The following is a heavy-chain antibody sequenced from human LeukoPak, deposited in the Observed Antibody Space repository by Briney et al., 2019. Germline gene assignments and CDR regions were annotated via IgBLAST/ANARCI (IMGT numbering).Heavy chain of an antibody. J-gene: IGHJ3*01. CDR2: IWYDGSNK. CDR1: GFTFSSYG. D-gene: IGHD3-22*01. V-gene: IGHV3-33*06. CDR3: AKEGSWRYYDSSGYFL. Sequence: PGGSLRLSCAASGFTFSSYGMHWVRQAPGKGLEWVAVIWYDGSNKYYADSVKGRFTISRDNSKNTLYLQMNSLGAEDTAVYYCAKEGSWRYYDSSGYFLWGQGTMVTVSS.